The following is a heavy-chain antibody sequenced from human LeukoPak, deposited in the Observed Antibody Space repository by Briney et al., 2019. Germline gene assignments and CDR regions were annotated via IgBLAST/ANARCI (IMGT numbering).Heavy chain of an antibody. Sequence: GGSLRLSCAVSGFTFRNYWMTWARQAPGKGLEWVANIKQDGSENYYADSVRGRFTISRDNSQNSLYLQMDSLRVEDTAVYYCASEGQLVRQYIYWGQGTLVIVSS. D-gene: IGHD6-6*01. CDR3: ASEGQLVRQYIY. J-gene: IGHJ4*02. CDR1: GFTFRNYW. CDR2: IKQDGSEN. V-gene: IGHV3-7*01.